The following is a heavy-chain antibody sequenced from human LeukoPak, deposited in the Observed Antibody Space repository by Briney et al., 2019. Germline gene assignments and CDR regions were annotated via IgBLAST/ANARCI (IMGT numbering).Heavy chain of an antibody. CDR1: GGPIRSYY. J-gene: IGHJ6*02. CDR2: IHYSEST. CDR3: ARVSAAGMEFHYGMDV. D-gene: IGHD6-13*01. V-gene: IGHV4-59*01. Sequence: SETLSLTCTVSGGPIRSYYWSWMRQPPGKGLEWIGNIHYSESTNFNPSLKSRFAIAVDTSKNQFSLSMRSVTAADTAVYYCARVSAAGMEFHYGMDVWGQGTTVFVSS.